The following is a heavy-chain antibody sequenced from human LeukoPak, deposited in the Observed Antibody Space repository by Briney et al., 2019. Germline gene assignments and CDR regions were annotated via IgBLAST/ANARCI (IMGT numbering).Heavy chain of an antibody. CDR3: ARDTIMITFGGVIVMGAFDI. CDR2: ISAYNGNT. D-gene: IGHD3-16*02. V-gene: IGHV1-18*01. Sequence: ASVKVSCKASGYTFTSYGISWVRQAPGQGLEWMGWISAYNGNTNYAQKLQGRVTMTTDISTSTAYMELRSLRSDDTAVYYCARDTIMITFGGVIVMGAFDIWGQGTMVTVSS. CDR1: GYTFTSYG. J-gene: IGHJ3*02.